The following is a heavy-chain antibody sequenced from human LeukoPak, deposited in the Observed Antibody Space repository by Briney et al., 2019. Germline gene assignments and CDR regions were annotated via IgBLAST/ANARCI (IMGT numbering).Heavy chain of an antibody. CDR3: GRSYGSGSFYYYYGMDV. V-gene: IGHV1-69*13. CDR2: IIPIFGTA. D-gene: IGHD3-10*01. Sequence: SVNVSCKASGGTFSIYAISWVRQAPGQGLEWMGGIIPIFGTANYAQKFQGRVTITADESTSTAYMELSSLRSEDTAVYYCGRSYGSGSFYYYYGMDVWGQGTTVTVSS. CDR1: GGTFSIYA. J-gene: IGHJ6*02.